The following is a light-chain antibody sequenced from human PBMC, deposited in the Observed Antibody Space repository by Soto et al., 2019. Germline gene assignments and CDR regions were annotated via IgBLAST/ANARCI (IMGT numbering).Light chain of an antibody. CDR2: WAS. J-gene: IGKJ1*01. V-gene: IGKV4-1*01. Sequence: VMTQSPDSLAVSLGDRATIDCRSSQSVFYSVNNKSYLAWYQQRPGQRPKLLMYWASVRESGVPDRFSGGGSGTHFALTISSLQPEDAALYFCHLYYASPWTFGPGTTVEIK. CDR1: QSVFYSVNNKSY. CDR3: HLYYASPWT.